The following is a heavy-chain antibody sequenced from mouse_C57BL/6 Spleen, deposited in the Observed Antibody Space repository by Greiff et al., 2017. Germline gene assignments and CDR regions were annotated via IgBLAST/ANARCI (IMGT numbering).Heavy chain of an antibody. Sequence: VQLQQPGAELVRPGSSVKLSCKASGYTFTSYWMHWVKQRPIQGLEWIGNIDPSDSETHYNQKFKDKATLTVDKSSSTAYMQLSSLTSEDSAVYYCARGYSPSLYYYAMDYWGQGTSVTVSS. V-gene: IGHV1-52*01. J-gene: IGHJ4*01. CDR2: IDPSDSET. CDR1: GYTFTSYW. D-gene: IGHD2-12*01. CDR3: ARGYSPSLYYYAMDY.